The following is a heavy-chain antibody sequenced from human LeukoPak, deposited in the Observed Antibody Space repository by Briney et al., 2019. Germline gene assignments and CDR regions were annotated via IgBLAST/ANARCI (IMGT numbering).Heavy chain of an antibody. CDR3: ARDGSLGYCSGGSCYLNYGMDV. Sequence: PGGSLRLSCAASGFTFSSYAMSWVRQAPGKGLEWVSGISGSGGSTHYADAVKDRFTISRDNSKNTLYLQMNSLRAEDTAVCYCARDGSLGYCSGGSCYLNYGMDVWGQGTTVTVSS. CDR1: GFTFSSYA. CDR2: ISGSGGST. J-gene: IGHJ6*02. D-gene: IGHD2-15*01. V-gene: IGHV3-23*01.